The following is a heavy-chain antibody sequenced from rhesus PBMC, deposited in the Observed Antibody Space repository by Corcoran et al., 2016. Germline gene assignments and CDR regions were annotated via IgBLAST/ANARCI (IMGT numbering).Heavy chain of an antibody. Sequence: QVQLQQWGEGLVKPSETLSLTCAVYGGSISGYYYWSWIRQPPWKVLDWIGYIYDTSASTNYNPALTNRVSISEDTSKTQVALKLSSVTAANTAVYYCARDRRFSSGWLFDYWGQGVLVTVSS. V-gene: IGHV4-73*01. CDR1: GGSISGYYY. D-gene: IGHD6-31*01. CDR3: ARDRRFSSGWLFDY. J-gene: IGHJ4*01. CDR2: IYDTSAST.